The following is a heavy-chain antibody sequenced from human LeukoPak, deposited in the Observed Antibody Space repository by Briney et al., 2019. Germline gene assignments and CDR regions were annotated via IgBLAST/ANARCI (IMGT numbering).Heavy chain of an antibody. CDR3: ARARAYYYDSSGYYSPESFDY. J-gene: IGHJ4*02. Sequence: KTSETLSLTCTVSGGSISSYYWSWIRQPPGKGLEWIGYIYYSGSTNYNPSLKSRVTISVDTSKNQFSLKLSSVTAADTAVYYCARARAYYYDSSGYYSPESFDYWGQGTLVTVSS. D-gene: IGHD3-22*01. CDR2: IYYSGST. CDR1: GGSISSYY. V-gene: IGHV4-59*01.